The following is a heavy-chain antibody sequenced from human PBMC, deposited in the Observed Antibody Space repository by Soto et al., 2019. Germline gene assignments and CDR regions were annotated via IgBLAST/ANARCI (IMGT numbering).Heavy chain of an antibody. Sequence: EVQLLESGGGLVQPGGSLRLSCAASGFTFSSYAMSWVRQAPGKGLEWVSAISGSGGSTYYADSVKGRFTISRDNSKNTLYLQMNSLRAEDTAVYYCAKPQGGSSWTRDYYGMDVWGQGTTVTVSS. J-gene: IGHJ6*02. CDR2: ISGSGGST. CDR3: AKPQGGSSWTRDYYGMDV. D-gene: IGHD6-13*01. CDR1: GFTFSSYA. V-gene: IGHV3-23*01.